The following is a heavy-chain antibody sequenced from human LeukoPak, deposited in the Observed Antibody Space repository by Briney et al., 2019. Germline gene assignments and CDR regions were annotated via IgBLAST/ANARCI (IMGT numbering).Heavy chain of an antibody. CDR3: ARVRSDTTLDGDYFDY. Sequence: SETLSLTCTVSGGSISRFYWGWIRQPPGKGLEYIGYIYNSGSTNYNPSLKSRVTISVDTSKKQFSLQLNSVTAADTTVYYCARVRSDTTLDGDYFDYWGQGTLVIVSS. D-gene: IGHD3/OR15-3a*01. J-gene: IGHJ4*02. CDR1: GGSISRFY. CDR2: IYNSGST. V-gene: IGHV4-59*01.